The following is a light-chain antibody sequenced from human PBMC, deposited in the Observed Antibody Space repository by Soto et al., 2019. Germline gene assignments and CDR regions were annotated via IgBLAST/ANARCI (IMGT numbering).Light chain of an antibody. V-gene: IGKV1-5*01. CDR2: DAS. J-gene: IGKJ1*01. Sequence: DIQMTQSPSTLSASVGDRVTVTCRASQSINSWLAWFQQKPGKAPKLLIYDASLLQSGAPSRFSGSGSGTDFTLTISSLQSDDFATYYCQQYNSYPWTFGQGTKVDIK. CDR3: QQYNSYPWT. CDR1: QSINSW.